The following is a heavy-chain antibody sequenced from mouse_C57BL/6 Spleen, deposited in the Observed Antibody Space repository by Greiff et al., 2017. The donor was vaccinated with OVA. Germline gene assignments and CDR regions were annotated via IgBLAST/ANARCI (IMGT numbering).Heavy chain of an antibody. D-gene: IGHD2-13*01. J-gene: IGHJ1*03. CDR1: GYTFTSYW. CDR2: IYPSDSYT. V-gene: IGHV1-69*01. CDR3: ASAYGDPWYFDV. Sequence: VQLQQPGAELVMPGASVKLSCKASGYTFTSYWMHWVKQRPGQGLEWIGEIYPSDSYTNYNHKFKGKSTLTVDKSSSTAYMQLSSLTSEDSAVYYCASAYGDPWYFDVWGTGTTVSFSS.